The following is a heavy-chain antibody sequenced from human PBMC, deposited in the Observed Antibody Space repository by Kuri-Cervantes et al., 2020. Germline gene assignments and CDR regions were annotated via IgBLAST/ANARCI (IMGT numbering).Heavy chain of an antibody. D-gene: IGHD1-26*01. CDR3: AKTETPSIVGTTKYYYYTDV. J-gene: IGHJ6*03. CDR2: ISSGGGST. V-gene: IGHV3-23*01. CDR1: GFTFSSYA. Sequence: GESLKISCAASGFTFSSYAMSWVRQAPGKGLEWVSTISSGGGSTYYTDSVKGRFTISRDNSKNTLYLQMNSLRAEDTAVYYCAKTETPSIVGTTKYYYYTDVWGKGTTVTVSS.